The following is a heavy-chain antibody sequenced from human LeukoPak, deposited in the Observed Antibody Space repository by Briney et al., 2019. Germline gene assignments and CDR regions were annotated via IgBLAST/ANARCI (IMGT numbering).Heavy chain of an antibody. J-gene: IGHJ5*02. Sequence: SETLSLTYTVSGGSISSYYWSWIRQPPGKGLEWIGSIYHSGGTYYNPSLKSRVTISVDTSKNQFSLKLSSVTAADTAVYYCARPVAGTMGCFDPWGQGTLVTVSS. V-gene: IGHV4-59*08. D-gene: IGHD6-19*01. CDR1: GGSISSYY. CDR3: ARPVAGTMGCFDP. CDR2: IYHSGGT.